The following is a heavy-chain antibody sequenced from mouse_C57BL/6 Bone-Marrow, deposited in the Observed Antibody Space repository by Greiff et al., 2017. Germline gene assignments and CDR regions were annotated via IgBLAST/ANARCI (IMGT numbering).Heavy chain of an antibody. CDR3: ARTALYGSSYYWYFDV. D-gene: IGHD1-1*01. CDR1: GYTFTSYW. V-gene: IGHV1-55*01. Sequence: QVQLQQPGAELVKPGASVKMSCKASGYTFTSYWITWVKQRPGQGLEWIGDIYPGSGSTNYNEKFKSKATLTVDTSSSTAYMQLSSLTSEDSAVYYCARTALYGSSYYWYFDVWGTGTTVTVSS. CDR2: IYPGSGST. J-gene: IGHJ1*03.